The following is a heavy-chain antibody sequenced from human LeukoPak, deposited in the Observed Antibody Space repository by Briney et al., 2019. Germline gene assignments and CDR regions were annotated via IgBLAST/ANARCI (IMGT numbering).Heavy chain of an antibody. CDR2: IYHSGRT. CDR1: GYSISSGYY. Sequence: SETLSLTCTVSGYSISSGYYWGWIRQPPGKGLEWIGSIYHSGRTYYNPSLKRRVTISVDTSKNQFSLKLSSVPAADTAVYYCARSPPYDIASLGPWGQGTLVTVSS. V-gene: IGHV4-38-2*02. J-gene: IGHJ5*02. D-gene: IGHD3-9*01. CDR3: ARSPPYDIASLGP.